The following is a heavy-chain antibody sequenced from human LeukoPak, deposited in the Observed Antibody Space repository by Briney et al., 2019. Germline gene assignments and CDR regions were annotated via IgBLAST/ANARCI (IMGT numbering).Heavy chain of an antibody. J-gene: IGHJ4*02. CDR2: LSYDGSNK. Sequence: PGGSLRLSCAASGFTFSSYAMHWVRQAPGKGLEWVAVLSYDGSNKYYADSVKGRFTISRDNSKNTLYLQMNSLRAEDTAVYYCARDATYYYGSGSPYFDYWGQGTLVTVSS. D-gene: IGHD3-10*01. V-gene: IGHV3-30-3*01. CDR1: GFTFSSYA. CDR3: ARDATYYYGSGSPYFDY.